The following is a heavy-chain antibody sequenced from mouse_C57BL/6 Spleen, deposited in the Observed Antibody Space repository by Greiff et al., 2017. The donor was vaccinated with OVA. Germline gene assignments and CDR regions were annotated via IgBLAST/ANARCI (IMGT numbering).Heavy chain of an antibody. CDR3: ERGATIYYEGAMDY. CDR2: INPNNGGT. D-gene: IGHD2-4*01. J-gene: IGHJ4*01. Sequence: EVQLQQSGPELVKPGASVKIPCKASGYTFTDYYMDWVKQSHGKSLEWIGDINPNNGGTIYNQKFKGKATLTVDKSSSTAYMELRSLTSEDAAVYYCERGATIYYEGAMDYWGQGTSVTVSS. CDR1: GYTFTDYY. V-gene: IGHV1-18*01.